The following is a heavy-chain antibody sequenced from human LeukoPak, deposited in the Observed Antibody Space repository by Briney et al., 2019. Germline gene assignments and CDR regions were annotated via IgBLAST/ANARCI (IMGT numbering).Heavy chain of an antibody. CDR1: GFTFDEYG. Sequence: GGSLRLSCAASGFTFDEYGMSWVRQVPGKGLEWVSGINRNGGTINYADSVKGRFTISRDSAKNSLYLQMNGLRAEDTALYHCARERSTTNWYGTPDFDYWGQGTLVTVSS. CDR3: ARERSTTNWYGTPDFDY. J-gene: IGHJ4*02. CDR2: INRNGGTI. V-gene: IGHV3-20*01. D-gene: IGHD6-13*01.